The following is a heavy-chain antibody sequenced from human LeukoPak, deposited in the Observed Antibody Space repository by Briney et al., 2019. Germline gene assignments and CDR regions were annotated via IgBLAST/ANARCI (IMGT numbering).Heavy chain of an antibody. V-gene: IGHV4-59*01. J-gene: IGHJ5*02. D-gene: IGHD3-10*01. CDR3: ARDASRGWFDP. CDR1: GGSISSYY. CDR2: IYYSGST. Sequence: SSETLSLTCTVSGGSISSYYWSWIRQPPGKGLEWIGYIYYSGSTNYNPSLKSRVTISVDTSKNQFSLKLSSVTAADTAVYYCARDASRGWFDPWGQGTLVTVSS.